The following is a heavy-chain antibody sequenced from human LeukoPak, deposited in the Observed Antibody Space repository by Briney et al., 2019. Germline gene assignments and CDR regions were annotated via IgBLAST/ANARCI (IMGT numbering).Heavy chain of an antibody. CDR2: ISAYNGNT. V-gene: IGHV1-18*01. Sequence: ASVKVSCKASGYTFTSYGISWVRQAPGQGLEWMGWISAYNGNTNYAQKLQGRVTMTRDTSTSTVYMELSSLRSEDTAVYYCARAPGATIGNYGDWGQGTLVTVSS. D-gene: IGHD5-12*01. CDR1: GYTFTSYG. CDR3: ARAPGATIGNYGD. J-gene: IGHJ4*02.